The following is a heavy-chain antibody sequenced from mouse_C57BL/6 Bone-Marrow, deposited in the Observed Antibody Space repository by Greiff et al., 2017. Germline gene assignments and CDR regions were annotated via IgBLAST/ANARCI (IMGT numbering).Heavy chain of an antibody. CDR2: ISSGGSYT. CDR1: GFTFSSYG. V-gene: IGHV5-6*02. D-gene: IGHD3-2*02. CDR3: ARRGRRTAQATNYFDY. Sequence: EVKLMESGGDLVKPGGSLKLSCAASGFTFSSYGMSWVRQTPDKRLGWVATISSGGSYTYYPDSVKGRFTISRDNAKNTLYLQMSSLKSEDTAMYYCARRGRRTAQATNYFDYWGQGTTLTVSS. J-gene: IGHJ2*01.